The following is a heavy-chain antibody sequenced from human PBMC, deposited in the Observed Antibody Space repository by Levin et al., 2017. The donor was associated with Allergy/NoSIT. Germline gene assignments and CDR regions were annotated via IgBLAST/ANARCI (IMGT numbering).Heavy chain of an antibody. Sequence: SCAASGFTFSNYAMHWVRQAPGKGLEWVGVISDDGSSEFYIDSVKGRFTISRDTSKNRLYMQMDSLRAEDTALYYCVREIAEEGTWGQGTLVIVSS. J-gene: IGHJ4*02. CDR2: ISDDGSSE. CDR3: VREIAEEGT. D-gene: IGHD1-1*01. CDR1: GFTFSNYA. V-gene: IGHV3-30-3*01.